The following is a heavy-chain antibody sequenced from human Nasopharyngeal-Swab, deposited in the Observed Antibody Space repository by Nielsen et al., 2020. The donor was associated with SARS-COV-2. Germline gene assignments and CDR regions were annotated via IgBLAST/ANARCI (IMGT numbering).Heavy chain of an antibody. J-gene: IGHJ6*03. Sequence: GGSLRLSCAASGFTFSDYYMSWIRQAPGKGLEWVSYISSSGSTIYHADSVKGRFTISRDNAKNSLYLQMNSLRAEDTAVYYCAREPLGGYDILTGYYRVYYMDVWGKGTTVTVSS. D-gene: IGHD3-9*01. CDR3: AREPLGGYDILTGYYRVYYMDV. V-gene: IGHV3-11*01. CDR1: GFTFSDYY. CDR2: ISSSGSTI.